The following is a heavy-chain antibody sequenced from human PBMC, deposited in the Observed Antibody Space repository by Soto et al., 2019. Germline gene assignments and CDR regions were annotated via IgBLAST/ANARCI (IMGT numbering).Heavy chain of an antibody. D-gene: IGHD4-17*01. CDR2: VYYSGTT. CDR3: ARTTAVPNTLRSRYFFDY. V-gene: IGHV4-61*01. CDR1: GGSVSKKTYY. Sequence: SSETLSLTCSVSGGSVSKKTYYWMWIRQPPGKRLEWIGYVYYSGTTNYNPSLKSRVTISVDLSKNQFSLRLSSVTTADTALYYCARTTAVPNTLRSRYFFDYWGQGALVTVSS. J-gene: IGHJ4*02.